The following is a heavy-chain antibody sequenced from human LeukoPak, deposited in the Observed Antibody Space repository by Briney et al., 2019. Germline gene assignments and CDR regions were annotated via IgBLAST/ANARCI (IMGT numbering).Heavy chain of an antibody. CDR2: INPNSGGT. V-gene: IGHV1-2*02. CDR1: GYTFTGYY. Sequence: ASVKVSCKASGYTFTGYYMHWVRQAPGQGLEWMGWINPNSGGTNYAQKFQGRVTMTRDTSISTAYMELSRLRSDDTAVYYCARVMWASDFWSGYSVGYNDYWGQGTLVTVSS. D-gene: IGHD3-3*01. CDR3: ARVMWASDFWSGYSVGYNDY. J-gene: IGHJ4*02.